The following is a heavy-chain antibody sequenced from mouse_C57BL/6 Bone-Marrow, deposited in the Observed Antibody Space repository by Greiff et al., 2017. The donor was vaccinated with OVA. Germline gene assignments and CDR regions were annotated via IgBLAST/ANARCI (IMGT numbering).Heavy chain of an antibody. D-gene: IGHD2-3*01. CDR1: GYTFTSYW. J-gene: IGHJ2*01. V-gene: IGHV1-69*01. CDR2: IDTSDSYT. Sequence: VQLQQPGAELVMPGASVKLSCKASGYTFTSYWMHWVKQRPGQGLEWIGEIDTSDSYTNYNQKFKGKSTLTVDKSSSTAYMQLSSLTSEDSAVYYCARARWLLRFDYWGQGTTLTVSS. CDR3: ARARWLLRFDY.